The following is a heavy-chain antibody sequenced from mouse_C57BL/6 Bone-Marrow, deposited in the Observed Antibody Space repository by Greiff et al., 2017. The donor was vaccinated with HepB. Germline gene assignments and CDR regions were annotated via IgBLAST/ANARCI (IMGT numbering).Heavy chain of an antibody. CDR2: IYPRSGNT. V-gene: IGHV1-81*01. CDR1: GYTFTSYG. CDR3: AREPYYYGNYFDY. J-gene: IGHJ2*01. Sequence: VQVVESGAELARPGASVKLSCKASGYTFTSYGISWVKQRTGQGLEWIGEIYPRSGNTYYNEKFKGKATLTADKSSSTAYMELRSLTSEDSAVYFCAREPYYYGNYFDYWGQGTTLTVSS. D-gene: IGHD1-1*01.